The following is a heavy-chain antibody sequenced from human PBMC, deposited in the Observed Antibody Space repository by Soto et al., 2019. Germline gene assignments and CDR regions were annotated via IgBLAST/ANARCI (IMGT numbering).Heavy chain of an antibody. CDR2: IYYSGST. Sequence: QLQLQESGPGLVKPSETLSLTCTVSGGSISSSSYYCGWIRQPPGKGLEWIGSIYYSGSTYYNPSLKSRVTISVDTSKNQFSLKLSSVTAADTAVYYCAPLSPYYFDYWGQGTLVTVSS. CDR3: APLSPYYFDY. CDR1: GGSISSSSYY. J-gene: IGHJ4*02. V-gene: IGHV4-39*01.